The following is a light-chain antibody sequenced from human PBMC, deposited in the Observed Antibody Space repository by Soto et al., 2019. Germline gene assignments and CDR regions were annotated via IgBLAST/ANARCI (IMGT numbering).Light chain of an antibody. CDR2: AAS. CDR1: QSISSY. J-gene: IGKJ2*02. Sequence: DIQMTQSPSSLSASVGDRVTITCRASQSISSYLNWYQQKPGKAPKLLIYAASSLQSGVPSRFSGSGSGTDFTLTISSLQPEDFATYYCQQSYSTPLWTFVQGTKLEIK. V-gene: IGKV1-39*01. CDR3: QQSYSTPLWT.